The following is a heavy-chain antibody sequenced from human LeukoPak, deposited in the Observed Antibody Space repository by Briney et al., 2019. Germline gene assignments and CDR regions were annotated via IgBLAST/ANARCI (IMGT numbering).Heavy chain of an antibody. CDR1: GFTFSSYG. J-gene: IGHJ4*02. CDR2: IYSGGTI. V-gene: IGHV3-69-1*02. CDR3: ARERSSGWYDY. D-gene: IGHD6-19*01. Sequence: GGSLRLSCAASGFTFSSYGMSWVRQAPGKGLEWVSVIYSGGTIYYADSVKGRFTISRDNAKNSLYLQMNSLRAEDTAVYYCARERSSGWYDYWGQGTLVTVSS.